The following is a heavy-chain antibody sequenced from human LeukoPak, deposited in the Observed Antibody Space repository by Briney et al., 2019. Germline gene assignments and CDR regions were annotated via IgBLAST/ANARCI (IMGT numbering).Heavy chain of an antibody. D-gene: IGHD6-6*01. CDR1: GGSITNFY. J-gene: IGHJ4*02. Sequence: SETLSLTCTVSGGSITNFYWSWIRQPAGKGLEWIGRIYSSGTITYNPSLKSRVTISVDTSKNQFSLKLSSVTAADTAVYYCAREGSEYSSSPHGRDYWGQGTLVTVSS. CDR3: AREGSEYSSSPHGRDY. V-gene: IGHV4-4*07. CDR2: IYSSGTI.